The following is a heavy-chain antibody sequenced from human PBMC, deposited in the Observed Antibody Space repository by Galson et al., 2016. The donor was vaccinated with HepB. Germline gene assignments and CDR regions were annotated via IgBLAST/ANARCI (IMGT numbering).Heavy chain of an antibody. CDR3: ARDDSGGWYGFHYGMDV. D-gene: IGHD6-19*01. CDR1: GGSISSYH. CDR2: IYYSGRT. Sequence: ETLSLTCTVSGGSISSYHWSWIRQPPGKGLEWIGYIYYSGRTNYNPSLKSRVTISVDTSKNQFSLKLSSVTAADTAVYYCARDDSGGWYGFHYGMDVWGQGTTVTVSS. V-gene: IGHV4-59*01. J-gene: IGHJ6*02.